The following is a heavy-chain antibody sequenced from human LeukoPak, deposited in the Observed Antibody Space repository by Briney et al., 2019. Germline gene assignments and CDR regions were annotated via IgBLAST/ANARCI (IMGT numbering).Heavy chain of an antibody. D-gene: IGHD5-18*01. CDR3: ARAHRGYSYGHGHAFDI. J-gene: IGHJ3*02. CDR2: IYHSGST. Sequence: SETLSLTCTVSGYSISSGYYWGWIRQPPGKGLEWIGSIYHSGSTYYNPSLKSRVTISVDTSKNQFSLKLSSVTAADTAVYYCARAHRGYSYGHGHAFDIWGQGTMVTVSS. CDR1: GYSISSGYY. V-gene: IGHV4-38-2*02.